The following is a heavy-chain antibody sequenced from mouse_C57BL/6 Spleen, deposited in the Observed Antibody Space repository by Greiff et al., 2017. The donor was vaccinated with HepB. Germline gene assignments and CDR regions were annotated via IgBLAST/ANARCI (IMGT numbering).Heavy chain of an antibody. J-gene: IGHJ1*03. Sequence: VHVKQSGPELVKPGASVKISCKASGYSFTGYYMNWVKQSPEKSLEWIGEINPSTGGTTYTQKFKAKATLTVDKSSSTAYMQLKSLTSEDSAVYYCARFYYGSSYWYFDVWGTGTTVTVSS. D-gene: IGHD1-1*01. CDR3: ARFYYGSSYWYFDV. CDR2: INPSTGGT. CDR1: GYSFTGYY. V-gene: IGHV1-42*01.